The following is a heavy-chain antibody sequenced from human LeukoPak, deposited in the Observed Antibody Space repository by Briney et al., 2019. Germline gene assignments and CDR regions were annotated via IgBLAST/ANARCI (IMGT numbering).Heavy chain of an antibody. CDR3: ARGSGAWSLDL. CDR2: INAYNGDT. V-gene: IGHV1-18*04. CDR1: GYTFTGYY. D-gene: IGHD3-10*01. J-gene: IGHJ2*01. Sequence: ASVKVSCKASGYTFTGYYMHWVRQAPGQGLEWMGWINAYNGDTNYAQRLQGRVTMTTDTSTSTAYMELRSLRSDDTAVYYCARGSGAWSLDLWGRGTLVTVSS.